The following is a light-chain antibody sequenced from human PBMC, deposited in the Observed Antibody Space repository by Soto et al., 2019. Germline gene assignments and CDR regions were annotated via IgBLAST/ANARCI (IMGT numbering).Light chain of an antibody. CDR1: QSVSSN. V-gene: IGKV3-15*01. Sequence: EIVMTQSPATLSVSPGERATLSCRASQSVSSNLAWYQQKPGQAPRLLLYGASTRATGIPARFSGSGSGTEFTLTISSLQSEDFAVYYCQQYINWPRTFGQGTKVEI. CDR3: QQYINWPRT. J-gene: IGKJ1*01. CDR2: GAS.